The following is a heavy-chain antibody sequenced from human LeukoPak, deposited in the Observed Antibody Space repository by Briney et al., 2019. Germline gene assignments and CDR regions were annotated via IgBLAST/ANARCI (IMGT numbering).Heavy chain of an antibody. D-gene: IGHD6-19*01. J-gene: IGHJ4*02. V-gene: IGHV1-2*02. CDR1: GYTFTGYY. Sequence: GASVKVSCKASGYTFTGYYMHWGRQAPGQGLEWMGWINPNSGGTNYAQKFQGRVTMTRDTSISTAYMELSRLRSDDTAVYYCARTSSGWYYSNYFDYWGQGTLVTVSS. CDR3: ARTSSGWYYSNYFDY. CDR2: INPNSGGT.